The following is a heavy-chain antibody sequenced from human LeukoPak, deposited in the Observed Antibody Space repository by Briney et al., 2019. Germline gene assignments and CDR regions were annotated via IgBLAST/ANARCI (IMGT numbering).Heavy chain of an antibody. CDR3: VREYSSSSGRAFDI. CDR1: GFTFSSYW. J-gene: IGHJ3*02. CDR2: ISTDGSST. Sequence: SGGSLRLSCAASGFTFSSYWMHWVRQAPGKGMEWVSRISTDGSSTNSADSVKGRFTISRDNAKNTLYLQMNSLRAEDTAVYYCVREYSSSSGRAFDIWGQGTMVTVSP. D-gene: IGHD6-6*01. V-gene: IGHV3-74*01.